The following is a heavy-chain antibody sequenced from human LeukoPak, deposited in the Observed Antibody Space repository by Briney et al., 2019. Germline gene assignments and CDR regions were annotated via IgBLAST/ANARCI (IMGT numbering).Heavy chain of an antibody. CDR1: GFTFSSYG. Sequence: GGSLTLSCAASGFTFSSYGMHWVRQAPGKGLEWVAFIRYDGSNKYYADSVKGRFTISRDNSKNTLYLQMNSLRAEDTAVYYCHSSGYVIPPPWGQGTLVTVSS. J-gene: IGHJ5*02. D-gene: IGHD3-22*01. CDR3: HSSGYVIPPP. CDR2: IRYDGSNK. V-gene: IGHV3-30*02.